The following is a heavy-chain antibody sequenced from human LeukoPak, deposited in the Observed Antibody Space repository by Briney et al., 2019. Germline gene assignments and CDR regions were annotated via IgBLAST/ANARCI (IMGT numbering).Heavy chain of an antibody. CDR1: GSTVSSNY. J-gene: IGHJ6*02. CDR3: ARDTVTTFRFRDYQHYGMDV. Sequence: GGSLRLSCAASGSTVSSNYMSWVRQAPGKGLEWVSVIYSGGSTYYADSVKGRFTISRDNSKNTLYLQMNSLRAEDTAVYHCARDTVTTFRFRDYQHYGMDVWGQGTTVTVSS. D-gene: IGHD4-17*01. CDR2: IYSGGST. V-gene: IGHV3-53*01.